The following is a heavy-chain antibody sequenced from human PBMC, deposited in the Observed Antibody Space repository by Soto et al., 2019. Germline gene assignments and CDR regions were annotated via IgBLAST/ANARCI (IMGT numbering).Heavy chain of an antibody. J-gene: IGHJ6*02. V-gene: IGHV4-34*01. Sequence: PSETLSLTCAVYGGSFSGYYWSWIRQPPGKGLEWIGELNHSGSTNYIPSLKSRVTISVDTSQNQFSLKLSSVTAADTAVYYCARVKIFGVVMIRTYGMDVWGQGTTVTVSS. CDR2: LNHSGST. CDR3: ARVKIFGVVMIRTYGMDV. CDR1: GGSFSGYY. D-gene: IGHD3-3*01.